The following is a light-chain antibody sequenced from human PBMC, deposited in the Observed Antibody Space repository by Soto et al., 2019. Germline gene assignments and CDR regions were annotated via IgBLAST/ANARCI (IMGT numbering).Light chain of an antibody. V-gene: IGKV3-20*01. Sequence: EIVLTQSPGTLSLSPGQRATLSCRASRSVGSSLAWYQQRPGQAPRLLIYDAFIRASDIPDRFGGSGSGTDFTLTISRLEPEDFAVYHCQQYNSLSVTFGGGTKVEI. CDR1: RSVGSS. CDR2: DAF. J-gene: IGKJ4*01. CDR3: QQYNSLSVT.